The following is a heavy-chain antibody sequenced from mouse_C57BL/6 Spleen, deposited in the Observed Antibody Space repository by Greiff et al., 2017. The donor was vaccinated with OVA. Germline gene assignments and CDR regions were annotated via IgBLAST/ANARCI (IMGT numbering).Heavy chain of an antibody. J-gene: IGHJ2*01. D-gene: IGHD1-1*01. Sequence: QVQLQQSGAELAKPGDSVKLSCKASGYTFTSYWMHWVKQRPGQGLEWIGYINPSSGYTKYNQKFKDKATLTADKSSSTAYMQLSSLTYEDSAVYYCARITTVPSYYFDYWGQGTTLTVSS. CDR1: GYTFTSYW. CDR2: INPSSGYT. V-gene: IGHV1-7*01. CDR3: ARITTVPSYYFDY.